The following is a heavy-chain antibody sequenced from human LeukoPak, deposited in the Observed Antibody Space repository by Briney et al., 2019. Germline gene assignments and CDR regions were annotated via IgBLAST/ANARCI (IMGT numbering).Heavy chain of an antibody. D-gene: IGHD2-15*01. CDR1: GFTFNRYG. Sequence: QPGRSLRLSCAASGFTFNRYGIHWVRQAPGKGLEWVAVISHDGSNNYYADSVKGRFTISRDNSKNTLYLQMISLRAEDTAVYYCAKDTCSGGSCYYYYGMDVWGQGTTVTVSS. CDR3: AKDTCSGGSCYYYYGMDV. V-gene: IGHV3-30*18. J-gene: IGHJ6*02. CDR2: ISHDGSNN.